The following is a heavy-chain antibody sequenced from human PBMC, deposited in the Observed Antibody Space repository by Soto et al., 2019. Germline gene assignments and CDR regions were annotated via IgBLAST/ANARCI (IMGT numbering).Heavy chain of an antibody. CDR3: AAAPRY. CDR2: IYDSGST. J-gene: IGHJ4*02. CDR1: GGSISTYY. V-gene: IGHV4-59*01. D-gene: IGHD2-15*01. Sequence: SETLSLTCTVSGGSISTYYWSWVRQPPGKGLEWIGYIYDSGSTNYNPSLKSRVTISVDTSKNQFSLRLTSVTAADTAVYYCAAAPRYWSQGTLVTVSS.